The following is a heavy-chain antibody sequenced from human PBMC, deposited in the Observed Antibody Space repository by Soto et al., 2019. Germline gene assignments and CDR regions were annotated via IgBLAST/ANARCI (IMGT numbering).Heavy chain of an antibody. D-gene: IGHD6-25*01. Sequence: GGSLRLSCAASGFTFRNYAMAWVRQAPGKGLEWVSSINDRGVSTYYADSVKGRFTISRNNSKNTLYLQMKGLRVDDTAVYYCAKDESIAAAPIDPWGQGSLVTVSS. J-gene: IGHJ5*02. CDR3: AKDESIAAAPIDP. V-gene: IGHV3-23*01. CDR2: INDRGVST. CDR1: GFTFRNYA.